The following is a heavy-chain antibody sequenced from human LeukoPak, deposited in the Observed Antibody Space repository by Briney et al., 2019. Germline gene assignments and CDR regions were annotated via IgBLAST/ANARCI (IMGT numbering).Heavy chain of an antibody. J-gene: IGHJ3*02. Sequence: SETLSLTCTVSGDSISFHYWSWVRQPPGQGLEWIGYIYDSETTDYNPSLMSRVAISVDTSKHQFSLKLSSVTAADTAIYYCARHDDYSRAFDIWGQGTMVTVSS. V-gene: IGHV4-59*08. CDR3: ARHDDYSRAFDI. CDR2: IYDSETT. D-gene: IGHD4-11*01. CDR1: GDSISFHY.